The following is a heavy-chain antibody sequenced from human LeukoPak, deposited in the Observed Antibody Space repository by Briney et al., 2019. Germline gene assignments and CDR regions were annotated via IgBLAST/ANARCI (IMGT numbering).Heavy chain of an antibody. CDR2: IYYTGST. D-gene: IGHD2-2*01. J-gene: IGHJ3*02. CDR1: GGSISNYY. V-gene: IGHV4-59*12. Sequence: PSETLSLTCTVSGGSISNYYWNWIRQPPGKGLEWIGYIYYTGSTNYNPSLKSRVTMSVDTSKNQFSLKLSSVTAADTAVYYCARGPPDCSSTSCYAFDAFDIWGQGTMVTVSS. CDR3: ARGPPDCSSTSCYAFDAFDI.